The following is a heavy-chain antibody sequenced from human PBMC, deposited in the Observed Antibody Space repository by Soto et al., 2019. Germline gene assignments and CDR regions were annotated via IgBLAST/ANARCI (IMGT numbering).Heavy chain of an antibody. CDR1: GYTFTSYY. D-gene: IGHD5-12*01. J-gene: IGHJ4*02. CDR3: ARAIEIYDY. V-gene: IGHV1-46*03. Sequence: GESLKISCKASGYTFTSYYIHWVRQAPGQGLEWMGIINPSGGSTSYAQKFQGRVTMTRDTSTSTVYMELSSLRSEDTAVYYCARAIEIYDYWGQGTLVTVSS. CDR2: INPSGGST.